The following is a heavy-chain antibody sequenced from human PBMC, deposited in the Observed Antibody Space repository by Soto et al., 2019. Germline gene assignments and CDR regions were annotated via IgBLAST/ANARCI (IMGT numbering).Heavy chain of an antibody. J-gene: IGHJ4*01. Sequence: QVQLVEAGGGVVQPGRSLRLSCAASGLTFTNYNMHWVRQAPGKGLEWVAVISYDGSITKYADSVMGRFTISRDNSKDTLFLQVNGLRVEDTAMYYCASDHESRRGPTYGSAYWGQGILVTVSS. CDR1: GLTFTNYN. CDR3: ASDHESRRGPTYGSAY. CDR2: ISYDGSIT. D-gene: IGHD3-10*01. V-gene: IGHV3-30*04.